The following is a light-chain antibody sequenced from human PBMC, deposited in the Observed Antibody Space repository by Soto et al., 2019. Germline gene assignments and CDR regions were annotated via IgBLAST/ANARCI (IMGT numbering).Light chain of an antibody. V-gene: IGLV2-8*01. CDR1: SSDVGDYNY. Sequence: QSALTQPPSASGSPGQSVTISCTGTSSDVGDYNYVSWYQQHPGKAPKLMISEVSRRPSGVPERFSGSKSGNTASLTVSGLQADDEAHYYCSSYAGSNNVVFGTGTKLTVL. J-gene: IGLJ1*01. CDR3: SSYAGSNNVV. CDR2: EVS.